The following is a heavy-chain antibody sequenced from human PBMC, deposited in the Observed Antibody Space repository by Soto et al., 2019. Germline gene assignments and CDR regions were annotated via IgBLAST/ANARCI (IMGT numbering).Heavy chain of an antibody. J-gene: IGHJ3*02. CDR2: ISYDGSNK. CDR3: ANNYYDSSGYYYVTETGDAFDI. V-gene: IGHV3-30*18. Sequence: QVQLVESGGGVVQPGRSLRLSCAASGFTFSSYGMHWVRQAPGKGLEWVAVISYDGSNKYYADSVKGRFTISRDNSKNTLYLQMNSLRAEDTAVYYCANNYYDSSGYYYVTETGDAFDIWGQGTMVTVSS. CDR1: GFTFSSYG. D-gene: IGHD3-22*01.